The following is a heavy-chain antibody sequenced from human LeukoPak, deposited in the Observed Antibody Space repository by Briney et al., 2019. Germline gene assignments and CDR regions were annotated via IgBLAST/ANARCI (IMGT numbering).Heavy chain of an antibody. V-gene: IGHV1-2*02. Sequence: GASVKVSCKASGHTFTRYYRHWVRQPPGQRRDWMGCINAISGGTNYAQKFQGRVTMTRDTSISTAYMELSRLRSDDTAVYYCASKWVTYYYNSSYYHYPTDVFDIWGQGTTVTVSS. CDR3: ASKWVTYYYNSSYYHYPTDVFDI. CDR2: INAISGGT. D-gene: IGHD3-22*01. J-gene: IGHJ3*02. CDR1: GHTFTRYY.